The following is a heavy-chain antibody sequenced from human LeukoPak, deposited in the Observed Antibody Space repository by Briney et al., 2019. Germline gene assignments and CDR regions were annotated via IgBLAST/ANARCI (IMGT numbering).Heavy chain of an antibody. CDR1: GFPFNAYN. J-gene: IGHJ4*02. V-gene: IGHV3-30*02. CDR2: IRNDETEI. D-gene: IGHD3-16*02. CDR3: AKDGGRYRFDY. Sequence: GGSLRLSCAAPGFPFNAYNIHWIRQAPGRGLEWVSFIRNDETEIHYADFAKGRFTVSRDKSNNLLYLQMNSLRPDDTALYYCAKDGGRYRFDYWGQGTMVTVSS.